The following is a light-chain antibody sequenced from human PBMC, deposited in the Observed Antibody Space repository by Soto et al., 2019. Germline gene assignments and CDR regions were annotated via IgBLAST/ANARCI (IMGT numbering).Light chain of an antibody. V-gene: IGLV1-51*01. CDR3: GTWDSSLSAGV. J-gene: IGLJ2*01. CDR2: DNN. CDR1: SSNIGNNY. Sequence: QSVLTQPPSVSAGPGQKVTISCSGSSSNIGNNYVSWYQQRPGTAPRLLIYDNNKRPSGIPDRFSGSKSGTSATLGITGLQTGDEADYYCGTWDSSLSAGVFGGGTKLTV.